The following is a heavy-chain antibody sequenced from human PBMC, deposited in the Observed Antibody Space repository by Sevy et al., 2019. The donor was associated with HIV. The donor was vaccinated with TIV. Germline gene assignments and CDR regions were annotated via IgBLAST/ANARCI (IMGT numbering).Heavy chain of an antibody. Sequence: LSLTCVASGFTFSDYYMSWIRQAPGKGLEWVSYISGSDGAIYYADSVKGRFTISRDNTKNSLYLQMTSLTAEDTAVYYCARDHVKDGDLGDYYYFAMDVWGQGTTVTVSS. D-gene: IGHD4-17*01. CDR3: ARDHVKDGDLGDYYYFAMDV. J-gene: IGHJ6*02. V-gene: IGHV3-11*01. CDR2: ISGSDGAI. CDR1: GFTFSDYY.